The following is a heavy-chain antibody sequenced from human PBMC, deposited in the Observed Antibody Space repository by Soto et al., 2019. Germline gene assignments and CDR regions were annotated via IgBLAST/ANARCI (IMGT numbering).Heavy chain of an antibody. V-gene: IGHV3-23*01. Sequence: GGSLRLSCAASGFTFSSYTMRWVRQAPGKGLEWVSTISGSGADTYYADSVKGRFTISRDNSKNTLYLQMNSLRAEDTAVYYCAKQARGGYSYGLDYGMDVWGQGTTVTVSS. D-gene: IGHD5-18*01. CDR2: ISGSGADT. CDR3: AKQARGGYSYGLDYGMDV. CDR1: GFTFSSYT. J-gene: IGHJ6*02.